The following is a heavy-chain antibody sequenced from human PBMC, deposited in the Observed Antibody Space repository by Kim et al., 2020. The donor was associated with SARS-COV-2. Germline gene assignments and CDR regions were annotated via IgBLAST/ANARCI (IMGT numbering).Heavy chain of an antibody. D-gene: IGHD3-9*01. Sequence: IYAQKFQGRVTMTEDTSTDTAYMELSSLRSEDTAVYYCATDIRYFDWYDIWGQGTMVTVSS. V-gene: IGHV1-24*01. CDR3: ATDIRYFDWYDI. J-gene: IGHJ3*02.